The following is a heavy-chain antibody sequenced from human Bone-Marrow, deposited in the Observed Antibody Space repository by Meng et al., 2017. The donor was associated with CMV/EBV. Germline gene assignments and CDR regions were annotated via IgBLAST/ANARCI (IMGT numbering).Heavy chain of an antibody. Sequence: ASVKVSCKDSGYTFTSYARHWVRQAPGQRLAWMRWSNAGNGKTKYSQEFQGRVTITRDTSASTAYMELSRLRSDDTAGYYCAREGCSSTSSPFEAFDIWGQGTMVTVSS. CDR1: GYTFTSYA. CDR2: SNAGNGKT. J-gene: IGHJ3*02. V-gene: IGHV1-3*02. D-gene: IGHD2-2*01. CDR3: AREGCSSTSSPFEAFDI.